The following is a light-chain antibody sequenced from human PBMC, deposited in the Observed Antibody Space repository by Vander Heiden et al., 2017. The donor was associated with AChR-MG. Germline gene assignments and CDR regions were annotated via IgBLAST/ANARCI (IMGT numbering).Light chain of an antibody. V-gene: IGLV2-23*02. CDR1: SSDVGSYNL. CDR3: CSYAGSSTYV. CDR2: EVS. J-gene: IGLJ1*01. Sequence: SAPTQPASASGSPGPSVTISCTGTSSDVGSYNLVSWYQQHPGKAAKLMIYEVSQRPSGVSNRFSGSKSGNTASLTISGLQAEDEADYYCCSYAGSSTYVFGTGTKVTVL.